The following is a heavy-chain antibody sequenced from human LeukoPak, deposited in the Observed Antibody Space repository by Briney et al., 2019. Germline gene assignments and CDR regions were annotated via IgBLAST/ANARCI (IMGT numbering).Heavy chain of an antibody. J-gene: IGHJ4*02. CDR1: GGSFSGYY. CDR2: TNHSGST. V-gene: IGHV4-34*01. CDR3: ARGRGYYYGSGSQTSNFDY. Sequence: SSETLSLTCAVYGGSFSGYYWSWIRQPPGKGLEWIGETNHSGSTNYNPSLKSRVTISVDTSKNQFSLKLSSVTAADTAVYYCARGRGYYYGSGSQTSNFDYWGQGTLVTVSS. D-gene: IGHD3-10*01.